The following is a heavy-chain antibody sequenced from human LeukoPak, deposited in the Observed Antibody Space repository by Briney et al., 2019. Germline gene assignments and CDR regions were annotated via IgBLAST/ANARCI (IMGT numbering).Heavy chain of an antibody. V-gene: IGHV1-69*05. J-gene: IGHJ5*02. Sequence: SVKVSCKTSGGTFNNSAISWERQAPGQGLEWLGGIMPLFGTAGYAQKFQGRVTITKDESTRTVYLELTSLTSDDTAVYYCARDVHGDYGSGWFDPWGQGTLVSVSS. CDR1: GGTFNNSA. CDR3: ARDVHGDYGSGWFDP. D-gene: IGHD4-17*01. CDR2: IMPLFGTA.